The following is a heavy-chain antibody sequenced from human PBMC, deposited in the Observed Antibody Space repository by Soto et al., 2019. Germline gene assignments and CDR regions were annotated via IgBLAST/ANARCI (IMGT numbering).Heavy chain of an antibody. CDR2: ISHDGRNK. J-gene: IGHJ3*01. V-gene: IGHV3-30*18. CDR1: GFIFSNYA. Sequence: QVQLVESGGGVVQPGKSVRLSCAASGFIFSNYAMHWVRQAPGKGLEWVADISHDGRNKYHADSVGGRFTISRDNSKNTLYLQMDSLTAEDTALYYCAKLPDTILGLSVAHDAFPFWGQGTTVTVSS. CDR3: AKLPDTILGLSVAHDAFPF. D-gene: IGHD2-2*01.